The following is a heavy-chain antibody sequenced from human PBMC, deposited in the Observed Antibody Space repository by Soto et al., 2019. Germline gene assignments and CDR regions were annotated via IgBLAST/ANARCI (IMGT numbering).Heavy chain of an antibody. Sequence: PGGSLRLSCAASGSSFRDYYMSWIRQSPGKGLEWLSYITSSSSYTHYADSVKGRFTISRDNAKNSLYLQMNSLRAEDTAVYYCARGSYDSSSYYYDQTAEYFQHWGQGTLVTVSS. V-gene: IGHV3-11*06. CDR2: ITSSSSYT. D-gene: IGHD3-22*01. J-gene: IGHJ1*01. CDR1: GSSFRDYY. CDR3: ARGSYDSSSYYYDQTAEYFQH.